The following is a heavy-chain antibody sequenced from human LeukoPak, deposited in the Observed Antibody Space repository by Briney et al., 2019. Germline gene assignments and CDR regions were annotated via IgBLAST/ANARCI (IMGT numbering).Heavy chain of an antibody. J-gene: IGHJ4*02. CDR1: GFTFRSYG. CDR3: ARDSTGWYYQY. CDR2: IRNDGSDK. D-gene: IGHD6-19*01. V-gene: IGHV3-30*02. Sequence: GGSLRLSCSVSGFTFRSYGMYWVRQGPDKGLEWVAFIRNDGSDKYHADSVKGRFTVSRDNSKNTLYLQMNSLRADDTAVYYCARDSTGWYYQYWGQGALVTVSS.